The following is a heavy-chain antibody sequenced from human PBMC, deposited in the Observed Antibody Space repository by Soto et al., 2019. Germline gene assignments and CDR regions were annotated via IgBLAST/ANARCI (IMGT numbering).Heavy chain of an antibody. D-gene: IGHD2-2*01. CDR2: MSSSGTTI. V-gene: IGHV3-48*03. Sequence: EVQLVESGGGLVQPGGSLRLSCAASGIMFSTYEMNWVRQAPGKGLEWISYMSSSGTTIYYADSVKGRFTISRDNAENSLYLQMNSLRAEDTAVYYCARDIVVVPAARIWWYFDLWGRGTLVTVSS. CDR3: ARDIVVVPAARIWWYFDL. J-gene: IGHJ2*01. CDR1: GIMFSTYE.